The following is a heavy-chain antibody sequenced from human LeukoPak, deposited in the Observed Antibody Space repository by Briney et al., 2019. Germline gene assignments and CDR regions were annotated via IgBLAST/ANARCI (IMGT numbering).Heavy chain of an antibody. Sequence: GSLRLSCAVSGFSVSGYSMTWVRQAPGEGVEWVANIKQDGSEKNYVDSVKAPFTISRDNAENSLFLQINSLRVEDTAVYYCAREWQGGIAAAGTRMEGDYWGQGTLVAVSS. V-gene: IGHV3-7*01. CDR2: IKQDGSEK. J-gene: IGHJ4*02. CDR3: AREWQGGIAAAGTRMEGDY. CDR1: GFSVSGYS. D-gene: IGHD6-13*01.